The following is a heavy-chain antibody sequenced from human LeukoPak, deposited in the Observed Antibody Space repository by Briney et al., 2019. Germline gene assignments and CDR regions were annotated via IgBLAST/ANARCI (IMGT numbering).Heavy chain of an antibody. Sequence: GGSLRLSCAASGFTFSSYSMNWVRQAPGKGLEWVSSISSSSSYIYYADSVKGRFTISRDNAKNSLYLQMNSLRAEDTAVYYCARDRDHDRGSFDYWGQGTLVTVSS. CDR1: GFTFSSYS. V-gene: IGHV3-21*01. J-gene: IGHJ4*02. CDR3: ARDRDHDRGSFDY. D-gene: IGHD3-16*01. CDR2: ISSSSSYI.